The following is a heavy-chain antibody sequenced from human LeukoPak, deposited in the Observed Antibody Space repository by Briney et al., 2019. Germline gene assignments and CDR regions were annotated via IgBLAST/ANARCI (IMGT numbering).Heavy chain of an antibody. Sequence: GGSLRLSCAASGFTFSSYWMHWVRQAPGKGLVWVSRINSDGSSTSYADSVKGRFTISRDNANNTLYLQMNSLRAEDTAVYYCARMRVVAGTIGYGMDVWGQGTTVTVSS. CDR3: ARMRVVAGTIGYGMDV. CDR1: GFTFSSYW. D-gene: IGHD6-19*01. V-gene: IGHV3-74*01. CDR2: INSDGSST. J-gene: IGHJ6*02.